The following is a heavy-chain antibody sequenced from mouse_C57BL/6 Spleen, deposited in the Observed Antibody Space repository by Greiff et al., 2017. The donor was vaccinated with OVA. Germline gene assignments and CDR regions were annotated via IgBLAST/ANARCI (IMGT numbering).Heavy chain of an antibody. J-gene: IGHJ4*01. Sequence: QVQLKQPGAELVKPGASVKMSCKASGYTFTSYWITWVKQRPGQGLEWIGDIYPGSGSTNYNEKFKSKATLTVDTSSSTAYMQLSSLTSEDSAVYYCARSGYYGSSYDAMDYWGQGTSVTVSS. CDR2: IYPGSGST. CDR3: ARSGYYGSSYDAMDY. D-gene: IGHD1-1*01. CDR1: GYTFTSYW. V-gene: IGHV1-55*01.